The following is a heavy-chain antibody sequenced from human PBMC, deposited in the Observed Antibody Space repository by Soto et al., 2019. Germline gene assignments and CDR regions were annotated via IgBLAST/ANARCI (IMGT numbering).Heavy chain of an antibody. Sequence: LSLTFTVSGGSISSYYWSWIRQPPGKGLEWIGYIYYSGSTNYNPSLKSRVTISVDTSKNQFSLKLSSVTVADTAVYYCAREGSSSMDHFDYWGQGTLVTVSS. J-gene: IGHJ4*02. V-gene: IGHV4-59*01. CDR3: AREGSSSMDHFDY. D-gene: IGHD6-6*01. CDR1: GGSISSYY. CDR2: IYYSGST.